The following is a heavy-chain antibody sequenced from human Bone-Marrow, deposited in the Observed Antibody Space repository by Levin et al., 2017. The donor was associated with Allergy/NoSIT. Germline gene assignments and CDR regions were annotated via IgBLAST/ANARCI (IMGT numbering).Heavy chain of an antibody. V-gene: IGHV3-21*01. CDR1: GFTFSSYS. Sequence: LSLTCAASGFTFSSYSMNWVRQAPGKGLEWVSSISSSSSYIYYADSVKGRFTISRDNAKNSLYLQMNSLRAEDTAVYYCARELDPEYSSGWGNWFDPWGQGTLVTVSS. J-gene: IGHJ5*02. CDR3: ARELDPEYSSGWGNWFDP. CDR2: ISSSSSYI. D-gene: IGHD6-19*01.